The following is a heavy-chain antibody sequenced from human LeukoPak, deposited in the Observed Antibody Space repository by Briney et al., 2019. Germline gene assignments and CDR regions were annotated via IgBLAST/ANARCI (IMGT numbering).Heavy chain of an antibody. CDR3: ASWVYYYGSSGYSPDFDY. Sequence: SETLSLTCTVSGGSISSYYWSWIRQPPGKGLEWIGSIYYSGSTDYNPSLKSRVIISVDTSKNQFSLSLISVTAADTAVYYCASWVYYYGSSGYSPDFDYWGQGTLVTVSS. V-gene: IGHV4-59*12. J-gene: IGHJ4*02. CDR2: IYYSGST. D-gene: IGHD3-22*01. CDR1: GGSISSYY.